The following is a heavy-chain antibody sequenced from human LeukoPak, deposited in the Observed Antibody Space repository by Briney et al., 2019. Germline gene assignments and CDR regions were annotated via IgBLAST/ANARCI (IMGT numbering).Heavy chain of an antibody. CDR1: GYTFTGYY. CDR3: ARDRIGGARRSSLSSDY. V-gene: IGHV1-2*06. CDR2: INPNSGGT. J-gene: IGHJ4*02. Sequence: ASVKVSCKASGYTFTGYYMHWVRQAPGQGLEWMGRINPNSGGTNYAQKFQGRVTMTRDTSISTAYMELSRLRSDDTAVYYCARDRIGGARRSSLSSDYWGQGTLVTVSS.